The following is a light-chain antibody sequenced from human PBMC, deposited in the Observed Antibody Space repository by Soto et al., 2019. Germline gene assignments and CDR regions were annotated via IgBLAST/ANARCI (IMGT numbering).Light chain of an antibody. J-gene: IGKJ4*01. CDR3: QQHSNWPLT. Sequence: DIVLTQSPATLSLSPGERATLSCSASQSVGTNFAWYQQNPGQAPGLLIYEASTRATGIPARFSGSGSGTDSTLTISSLEPEDFAVYYCQQHSNWPLTSGGGTKVEI. CDR2: EAS. V-gene: IGKV3-11*01. CDR1: QSVGTN.